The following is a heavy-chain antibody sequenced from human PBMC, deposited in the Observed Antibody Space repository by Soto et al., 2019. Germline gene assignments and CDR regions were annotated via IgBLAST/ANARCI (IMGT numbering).Heavy chain of an antibody. V-gene: IGHV4-39*02. D-gene: IGHD2-21*02. CDR1: GGSIDSSAYY. J-gene: IGHJ4*02. CDR2: IKYGGSS. CDR3: VRRDCGGDCYSWYY. Sequence: KPSETLSLTXDVSGGSIDSSAYYWGWIRQPPGKGLERIGSIKYGGSSYYNPSLKSRVTISVDTSKNHFSLKLSSVTAADTAVYYCVRRDCGGDCYSWYYWGQGTLVTVSS.